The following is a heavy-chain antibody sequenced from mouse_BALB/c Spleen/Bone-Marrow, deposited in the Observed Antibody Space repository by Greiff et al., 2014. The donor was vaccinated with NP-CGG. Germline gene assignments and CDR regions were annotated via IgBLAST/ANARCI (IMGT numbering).Heavy chain of an antibody. J-gene: IGHJ4*01. V-gene: IGHV1-69*02. Sequence: QVQLQQPGAELVRPGASVKLSCKASGYTFTSYWINWVKQRPGQGLEWIGNIYPSDSYTNYNQKFKDKATLTVDKSSSTAYMQLSSPTPEDSAVYFCTRAGNYGNYYAMDYWGQGTSVTVSS. CDR3: TRAGNYGNYYAMDY. CDR1: GYTFTSYW. CDR2: IYPSDSYT. D-gene: IGHD2-1*01.